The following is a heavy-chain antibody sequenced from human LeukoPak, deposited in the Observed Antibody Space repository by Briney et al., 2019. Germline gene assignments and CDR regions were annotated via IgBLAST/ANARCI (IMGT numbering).Heavy chain of an antibody. D-gene: IGHD4-11*01. J-gene: IGHJ4*02. CDR2: MNEDGSEK. Sequence: GGSLRLSCAASGFTFSSYAMSWVCQAPGKGLEWVANMNEDGSEKNYVDSVKGRFTISRDNAQDSLYPQMNSLRAEDTAVYYCARDRGYSNFDYWGQGTLLTVSS. CDR3: ARDRGYSNFDY. CDR1: GFTFSSYA. V-gene: IGHV3-7*01.